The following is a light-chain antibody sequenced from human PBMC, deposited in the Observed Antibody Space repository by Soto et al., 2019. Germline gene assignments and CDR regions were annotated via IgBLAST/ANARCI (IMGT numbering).Light chain of an antibody. CDR1: QRISRN. J-gene: IGKJ1*01. CDR3: HQYNNWPPWT. CDR2: DAS. Sequence: EIVMKQTAHTLSVSPRASATLSCRASQRISRNLAWYRQKPGQAPRPLIHDASTTATAIPARFSVSGSETEFTLTLSSLQSEDSAVYYCHQYNNWPPWTFGQGTKVDI. V-gene: IGKV3-15*01.